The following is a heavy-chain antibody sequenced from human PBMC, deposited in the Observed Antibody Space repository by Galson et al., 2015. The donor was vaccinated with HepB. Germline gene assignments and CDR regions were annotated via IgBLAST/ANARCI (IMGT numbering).Heavy chain of an antibody. J-gene: IGHJ4*02. CDR3: ARVSDGYNFPYFDY. CDR2: IIPSTGST. V-gene: IGHV1-46*01. CDR1: GYTFSNYH. Sequence: SVKVSCKAFGYTFSNYHIHWVRQAPGQGLEWMGIIIPSTGSTSYAQRLQGRVTMTRDTSTSTVYMELSSLRSEDTAVYYCARVSDGYNFPYFDYWGQGTLVTVSS. D-gene: IGHD5-24*01.